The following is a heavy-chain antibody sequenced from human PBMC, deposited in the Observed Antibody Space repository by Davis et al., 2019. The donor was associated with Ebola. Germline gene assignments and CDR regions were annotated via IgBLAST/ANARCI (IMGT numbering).Heavy chain of an antibody. CDR1: GGTFSSYA. CDR3: ASSPKIGGVIVGYFDY. CDR2: IIPIFGTA. Sequence: SVKVSCKASGGTFSSYAISWVRQAPGQGLEWMGGIIPIFGTANYAQKFQGRVTITADESTSTAYMELSSLRSEDTAVYYCASSPKIGGVIVGYFDYWGQGTLVTVSS. J-gene: IGHJ4*02. V-gene: IGHV1-69*13. D-gene: IGHD3-16*02.